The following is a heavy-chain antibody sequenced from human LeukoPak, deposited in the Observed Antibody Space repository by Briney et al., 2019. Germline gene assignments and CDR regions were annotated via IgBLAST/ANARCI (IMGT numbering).Heavy chain of an antibody. Sequence: GGSLRLSCSASGFSFSSYAMHWVRQAPGKGLEWVANIKQDGSETYYVDSVKGRFTISRDNAKNSLYLQMNSLRAEDTAVYYCARGFYPDRTMIVVVVDYWGQGSLVTVSS. CDR2: IKQDGSET. V-gene: IGHV3-7*03. CDR3: ARGFYPDRTMIVVVVDY. J-gene: IGHJ4*02. D-gene: IGHD3-22*01. CDR1: GFSFSSYA.